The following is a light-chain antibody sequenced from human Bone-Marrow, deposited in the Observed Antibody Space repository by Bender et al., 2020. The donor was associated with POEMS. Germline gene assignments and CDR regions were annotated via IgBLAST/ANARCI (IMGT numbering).Light chain of an antibody. J-gene: IGLJ1*01. Sequence: QSALTQPPSVSGSPGQSVTISCTGTSSDIGNYNRVSWYQQSPGTAPKLMIYEVTNRPSGVPDRFSGSKSDNTASLTISGLQAEDEADYYCSSYTSDNTYVFGPGTKVTVL. V-gene: IGLV2-18*02. CDR1: SSDIGNYNR. CDR2: EVT. CDR3: SSYTSDNTYV.